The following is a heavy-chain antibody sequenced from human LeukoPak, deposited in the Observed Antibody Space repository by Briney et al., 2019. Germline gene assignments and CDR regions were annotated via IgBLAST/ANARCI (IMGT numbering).Heavy chain of an antibody. Sequence: GGSLRLSCTASGFTFSNYAMSWVRQAPGKGLEWVSTISGSDGSTYYADSVKGRFTISRDNSKNTLYLQMNSLRAEDTAVYYCAKDSRRFDIWGQGTMVTVSS. CDR2: ISGSDGST. CDR1: GFTFSNYA. J-gene: IGHJ3*02. V-gene: IGHV3-23*01. CDR3: AKDSRRFDI.